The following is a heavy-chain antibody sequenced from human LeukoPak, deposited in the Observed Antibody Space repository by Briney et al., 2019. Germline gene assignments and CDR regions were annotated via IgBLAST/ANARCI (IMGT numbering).Heavy chain of an antibody. CDR2: IYSDSST. J-gene: IGHJ3*02. D-gene: IGHD3-3*01. CDR3: ARYYDFSAFDI. V-gene: IGHV3-66*02. CDR1: GFTVSSNY. Sequence: GGSLRLSCAASGFTVSSNYMSWVRQAPGKGLEWVSVIYSDSSTYYADSVKGRFTISRDNSKNTLYLQMNSLRAEDTAVYYCARYYDFSAFDIWGQGTMVTVSS.